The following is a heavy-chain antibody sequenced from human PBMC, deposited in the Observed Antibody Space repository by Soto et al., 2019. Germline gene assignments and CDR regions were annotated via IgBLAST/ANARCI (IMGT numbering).Heavy chain of an antibody. CDR1: RGPDWSHN. Sequence: QVQLQQSGPGLVEPSETLFLTCTVSRGPDWSHNGGWIREPPGRGLEWIGDVYNTGGTSYNTSLRSRITISADTSTNRISPTLPYVTAAATAVYYGVSQAIGTHHGVVDVWGQGTMVSVSS. CDR2: VYNTGGT. D-gene: IGHD3-10*01. J-gene: IGHJ6*02. V-gene: IGHV4-59*08. CDR3: VSQAIGTHHGVVDV.